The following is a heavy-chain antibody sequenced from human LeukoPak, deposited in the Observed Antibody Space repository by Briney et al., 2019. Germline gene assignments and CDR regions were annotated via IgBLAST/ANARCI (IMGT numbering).Heavy chain of an antibody. D-gene: IGHD3-10*01. J-gene: IGHJ4*02. CDR2: VYYSGYT. Sequence: SETLSLTCTVSGGSISSSSYYWGWIRQPPGKGLEWIGSVYYSGYTYYNPSLKSRVTISVDTSNDQFSLKLSSVTAADTAVYYCASDGDKQSTVLGYWGQGTLVTVSS. CDR1: GGSISSSSYY. CDR3: ASDGDKQSTVLGY. V-gene: IGHV4-39*01.